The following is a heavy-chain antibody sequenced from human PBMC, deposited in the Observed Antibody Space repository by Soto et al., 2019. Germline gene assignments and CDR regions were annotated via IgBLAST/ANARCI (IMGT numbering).Heavy chain of an antibody. J-gene: IGHJ3*02. V-gene: IGHV3-30*07. CDR1: PCPFSRSL. CDR2: ISYDGSNK. D-gene: IGHD3-22*01. CDR3: AKDLYDYYDGSGRLVLGAFDR. Sequence: SMIHSSAGAPCPFSRSLMHWVGKAPGNGLTRVAVISYDGSNKYYADSVKGRFTISRDNSKNTLYLQMNSLSAEDTAVYYCAKDLYDYYDGSGRLVLGAFDRFGQGTMVTVSS.